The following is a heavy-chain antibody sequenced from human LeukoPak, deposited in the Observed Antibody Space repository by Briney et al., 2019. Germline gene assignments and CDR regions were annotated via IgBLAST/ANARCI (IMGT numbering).Heavy chain of an antibody. CDR2: ISGSGGST. Sequence: QPGGSLRLSCAASGFTFSSYAMTWVRQAPGKGLEWVSAISGSGGSTYYADSVKGRFTISRDNSKNTLYLQMNSLRAEDTAVYYCAKDAFSGYSGYSLPYYFDYWGQGTLVTVSS. CDR1: GFTFSSYA. CDR3: AKDAFSGYSGYSLPYYFDY. V-gene: IGHV3-23*01. J-gene: IGHJ4*02. D-gene: IGHD5-12*01.